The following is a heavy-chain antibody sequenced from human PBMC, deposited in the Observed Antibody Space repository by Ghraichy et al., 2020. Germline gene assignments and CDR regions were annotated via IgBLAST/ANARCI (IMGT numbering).Heavy chain of an antibody. V-gene: IGHV1-8*01. J-gene: IGHJ3*02. CDR3: ARVSLLWFGELLYPDAFDI. CDR1: GYTFTSYD. CDR2: MNPNSGNT. Sequence: ASVKVSCKASGYTFTSYDINWVRQATGQGLEWMGWMNPNSGNTGYAQKFQGRVTMTRNTSISTAYMELSSLRSEDTAVYYCARVSLLWFGELLYPDAFDIWGQGTMVTVSS. D-gene: IGHD3-10*01.